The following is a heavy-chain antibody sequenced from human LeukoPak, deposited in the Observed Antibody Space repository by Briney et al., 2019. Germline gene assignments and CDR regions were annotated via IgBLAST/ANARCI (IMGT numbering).Heavy chain of an antibody. CDR3: ARVPTTVTTNYYYYGMDV. J-gene: IGHJ6*02. D-gene: IGHD4-17*01. CDR1: GFTFSSYA. Sequence: GGSLRLSCAASGFTFSSYAMSWVRQAPGKGLEWVSAISGSGGSTYYADSVKGRFTISRDNAKNSLYLQMNSLRAEDTAVYYCARVPTTVTTNYYYYGMDVWGQGTTVTVSS. CDR2: ISGSGGST. V-gene: IGHV3-23*01.